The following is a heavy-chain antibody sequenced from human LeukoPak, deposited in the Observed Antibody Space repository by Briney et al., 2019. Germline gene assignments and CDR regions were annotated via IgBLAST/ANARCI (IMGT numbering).Heavy chain of an antibody. CDR2: IRYDGSNK. CDR3: ARGAVGELLPVNWFDP. Sequence: GGSLRLSCAASGFTFNSYGMHWVRQAPGKGLEWVAFIRYDGSNKYYADSVKGRFTISRDNSKNTLYLQMNSLRAEDTAVYYCARGAVGELLPVNWFDPWGQGTLVTVSS. J-gene: IGHJ5*02. CDR1: GFTFNSYG. V-gene: IGHV3-30*02. D-gene: IGHD3-10*01.